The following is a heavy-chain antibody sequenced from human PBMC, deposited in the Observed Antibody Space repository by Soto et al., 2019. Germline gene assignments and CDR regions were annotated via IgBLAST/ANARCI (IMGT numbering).Heavy chain of an antibody. J-gene: IGHJ6*02. Sequence: EASVKVSCKASGYTFTGYYMHWVRQAPGQGLEWMGWINPNSGGTNYAQKFQGRVTMTRDTSISTAYMELSRLRSDDTAVYYCARRMAFWSGYPAPGDYYGMDVWGQGTTVTVSS. D-gene: IGHD3-3*01. CDR2: INPNSGGT. CDR3: ARRMAFWSGYPAPGDYYGMDV. V-gene: IGHV1-2*02. CDR1: GYTFTGYY.